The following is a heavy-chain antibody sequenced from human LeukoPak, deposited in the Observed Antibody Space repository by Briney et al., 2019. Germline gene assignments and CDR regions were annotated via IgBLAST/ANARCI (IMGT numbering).Heavy chain of an antibody. Sequence: SVKVSCKASGGTFSSYTISWVRQAPGQGLEWMGRIIPTLGIANYAQKFQGRVTITADKSTSTAYMELSSLRSEDTAVYYCARGTAAAGTDYWGQGTLVTVSS. J-gene: IGHJ4*02. CDR3: ARGTAAAGTDY. V-gene: IGHV1-69*02. CDR1: GGTFSSYT. D-gene: IGHD6-13*01. CDR2: IIPTLGIA.